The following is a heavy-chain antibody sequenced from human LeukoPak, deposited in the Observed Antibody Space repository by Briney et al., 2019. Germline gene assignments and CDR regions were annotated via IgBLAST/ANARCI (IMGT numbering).Heavy chain of an antibody. Sequence: GASVKVSCKVSGGTFSSYAISWVRQAPGRGLEWMGGIIPIFGTANYAQKFQGRVTITADKSTSTAYMELSSLRSEDTAVYYCARGGIAVDRFDYWGQGTLVTVSS. CDR1: GGTFSSYA. D-gene: IGHD6-19*01. CDR2: IIPIFGTA. V-gene: IGHV1-69*06. CDR3: ARGGIAVDRFDY. J-gene: IGHJ4*02.